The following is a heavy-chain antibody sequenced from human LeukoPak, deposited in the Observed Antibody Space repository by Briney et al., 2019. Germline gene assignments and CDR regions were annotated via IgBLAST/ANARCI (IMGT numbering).Heavy chain of an antibody. J-gene: IGHJ4*02. CDR1: GFTFSSYG. D-gene: IGHD4-17*01. CDR2: IWYDGSNK. Sequence: PGGSLRLSCAASGFTFSSYGMHWVRQAPGEGLEWVAVIWYDGSNKYYADSVKGRFTISRDNSKNTLYLQMNSLRAEDTAVYYCARQFDDYGDSPGHWGQGTLVTVSS. CDR3: ARQFDDYGDSPGH. V-gene: IGHV3-33*08.